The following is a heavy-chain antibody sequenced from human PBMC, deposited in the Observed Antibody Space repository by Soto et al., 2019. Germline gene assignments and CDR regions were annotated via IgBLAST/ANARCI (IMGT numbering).Heavy chain of an antibody. D-gene: IGHD3-3*01. Sequence: PGGSLRLSCAASGFTFSSYSMNWVRQAPGKGLEWVSSISSSSSYIYYADSVKGRFTISRDKAKNSLYLQMNSLRAEDTAVYYCERASDFWSAYVDYWGQGTLVTVSS. J-gene: IGHJ4*02. CDR1: GFTFSSYS. CDR3: ERASDFWSAYVDY. CDR2: ISSSSSYI. V-gene: IGHV3-21*01.